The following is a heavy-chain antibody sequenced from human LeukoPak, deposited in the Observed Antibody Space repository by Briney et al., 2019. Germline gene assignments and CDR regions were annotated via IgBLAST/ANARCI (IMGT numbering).Heavy chain of an antibody. CDR2: IIPIFGTA. V-gene: IGHV1-69*13. D-gene: IGHD6-13*01. CDR3: ARGRYSSSWYYYYGMDV. CDR1: GGTFSSYA. Sequence: SVKVSCKASGGTFSSYAISWVRQAPGQGLEWMGGIIPIFGTANYAQKFQGRVTITADESTSTAYMELSSLRSEDTAVYYCARGRYSSSWYYYYGMDVWGQGTTVTVSS. J-gene: IGHJ6*02.